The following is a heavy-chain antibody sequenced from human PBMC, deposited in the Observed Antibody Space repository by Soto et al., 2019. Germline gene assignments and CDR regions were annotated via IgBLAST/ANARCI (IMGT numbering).Heavy chain of an antibody. D-gene: IGHD3-3*01. CDR3: AKDGGGSGYVYYYYYGMDV. V-gene: IGHV3-23*01. Sequence: ESGGGLVQPGGSLRLSCAASGFTFSSYAMSWVRQAPGKGLEWVSAISGSGGSTYYADSVKGRFTISRDNSKNTLYLQMNSLRAEDTAVYYCAKDGGGSGYVYYYYYGMDVWGQGTTVTVSS. J-gene: IGHJ6*02. CDR2: ISGSGGST. CDR1: GFTFSSYA.